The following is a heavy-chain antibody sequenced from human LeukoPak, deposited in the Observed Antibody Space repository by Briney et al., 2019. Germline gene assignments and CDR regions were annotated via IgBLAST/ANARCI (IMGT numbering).Heavy chain of an antibody. CDR2: IRYDGSNK. CDR1: GFTFSSYG. V-gene: IGHV3-30*02. Sequence: PGGSLRLSCAASGFTFSSYGMHWVRQAPGKGLEWVAFIRYDGSNKYYADSVKGRFTISRDNAKNSLYLQMNSLRAEDTAVYYCARDRSGWFDPWGQGTLVTVSS. CDR3: ARDRSGWFDP. J-gene: IGHJ5*02.